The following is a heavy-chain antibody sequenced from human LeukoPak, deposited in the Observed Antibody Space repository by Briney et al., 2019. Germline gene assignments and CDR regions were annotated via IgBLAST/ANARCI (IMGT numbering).Heavy chain of an antibody. CDR3: AKEKQRNFDY. CDR2: IKQDESEK. Sequence: PGGSLRLSCAASGFTFSSYWMYWVRQAPGKGLEWVASIKQDESEKYYGDSVKGRFTISRDNSKNTLYLQMNSLRAEDTAVYYCAKEKQRNFDYWGQGTLVTVSS. J-gene: IGHJ4*02. CDR1: GFTFSSYW. V-gene: IGHV3-7*03.